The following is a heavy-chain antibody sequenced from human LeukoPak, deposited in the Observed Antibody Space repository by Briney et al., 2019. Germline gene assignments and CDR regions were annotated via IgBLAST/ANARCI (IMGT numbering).Heavy chain of an antibody. D-gene: IGHD1-26*01. CDR3: ARDVGEHNPFDY. CDR1: GGSISSYY. CDR2: IYYSGST. V-gene: IGHV4-59*01. J-gene: IGHJ4*02. Sequence: PSETLSLTCTVSGGSISSYYWSWIRQPPGKGLEWIGYIYYSGSTNYNPSLKSRVTISVDTSKNQFSLKLSSVTAADTAVYYCARDVGEHNPFDYWGQGTLVTVSS.